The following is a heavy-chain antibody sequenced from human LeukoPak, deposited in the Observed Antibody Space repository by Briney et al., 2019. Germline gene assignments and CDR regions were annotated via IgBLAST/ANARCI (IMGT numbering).Heavy chain of an antibody. V-gene: IGHV3-23*01. CDR1: GFTFSSYA. CDR2: FSGSGGST. CDR3: ARETYYYDSSGYYYPGGFDY. J-gene: IGHJ4*02. D-gene: IGHD3-22*01. Sequence: GGSLRLSCAASGFTFSSYAMSWVRQAPGKGLEWVSGFSGSGGSTYYADSVKGRFTISRDNAKNSLYLQMNSLRAEDTAVYYCARETYYYDSSGYYYPGGFDYWGQGTLVTVSS.